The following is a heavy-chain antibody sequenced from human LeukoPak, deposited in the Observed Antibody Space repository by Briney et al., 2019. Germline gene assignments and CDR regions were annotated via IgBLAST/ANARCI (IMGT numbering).Heavy chain of an antibody. D-gene: IGHD3-16*01. J-gene: IGHJ4*02. CDR1: GFTFSSYG. Sequence: GGSLRLSCAASGFTFSSYGMHWVRQAPGKGLEWVAVIWYDGSNKYYADSVKGRFTISRDNSKNTLYLQMNTLRAEDTAVYYCAKMGNWGSYYFDYWGQGTLVTVSS. V-gene: IGHV3-33*06. CDR3: AKMGNWGSYYFDY. CDR2: IWYDGSNK.